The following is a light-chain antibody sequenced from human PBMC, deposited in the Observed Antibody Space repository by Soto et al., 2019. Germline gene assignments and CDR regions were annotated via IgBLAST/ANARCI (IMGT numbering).Light chain of an antibody. J-gene: IGLJ1*01. CDR3: QSSDDSGNYYH. CDR1: ELSKQY. CDR2: KAS. V-gene: IGLV3-25*02. Sequence: SYALTQPPSVSVSPGQTARITCFGDELSKQYVYWYQQKPGQAPVLVVYKASETASGIPERFSASSSGTTVTLTISGVRAEDEADYYCQSSDDSGNYYHFGTGTKVTVL.